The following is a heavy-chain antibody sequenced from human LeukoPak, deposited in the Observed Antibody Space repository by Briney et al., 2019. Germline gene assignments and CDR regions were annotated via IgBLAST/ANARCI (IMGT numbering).Heavy chain of an antibody. CDR2: IYHSGST. CDR3: ARGGFYFDY. CDR1: GGSISSGGYS. J-gene: IGHJ4*02. Sequence: SETLSLTCAVSGGSISSGGYSWSWIRQPPGKGLEWIGYIYHSGSTYYNPSLKSRVTISVDRSKNQFSLKLSSVAAADTAVYYCARGGFYFDYWGQGTLVTVSS. V-gene: IGHV4-30-2*01.